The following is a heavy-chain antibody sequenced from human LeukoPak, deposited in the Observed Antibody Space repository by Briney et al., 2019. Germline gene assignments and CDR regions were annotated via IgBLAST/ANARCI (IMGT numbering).Heavy chain of an antibody. V-gene: IGHV3-23*01. CDR1: GFTFSSYA. Sequence: PGGSLRLSCAASGFTFSSYAMSWVRQAPGKGLEWVSAISGSGGRTYYADSVKGRFTISRDNSKNTLYLQMNSLRAEDTAVYYCAKGTQITMIVVVVDYWGQGTLVTVSS. J-gene: IGHJ4*02. CDR2: ISGSGGRT. D-gene: IGHD3-22*01. CDR3: AKGTQITMIVVVVDY.